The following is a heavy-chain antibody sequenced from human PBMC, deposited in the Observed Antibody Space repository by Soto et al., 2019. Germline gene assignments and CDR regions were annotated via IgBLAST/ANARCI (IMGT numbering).Heavy chain of an antibody. CDR2: MNPNSGNT. J-gene: IGHJ6*03. D-gene: IGHD3-3*01. CDR3: ARGVERITIFGVVIKRERGRYYYYYMDV. Sequence: ASVKVSCKASGYTFTSYDINWVRQATGQGLEWMGWMNPNSGNTGYAQKFQGRVTMTRNTSISTAYMELSSLRSEDTAVYYCARGVERITIFGVVIKRERGRYYYYYMDVWGKGTTVTVSS. V-gene: IGHV1-8*01. CDR1: GYTFTSYD.